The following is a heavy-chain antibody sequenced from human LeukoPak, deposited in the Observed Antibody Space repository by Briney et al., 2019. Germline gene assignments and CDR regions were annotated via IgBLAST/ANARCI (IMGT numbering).Heavy chain of an antibody. V-gene: IGHV3-49*03. Sequence: PGGSLRLSCTTSGFTFGDYGMSWFRQAPGKGLEWVSFIRSKTYSGATDYAASVRGRFVISRDDSESIAYLQMNSLKSEDTAVYYCTNSGYSYGQYYFDYWGQGTLVTVSS. J-gene: IGHJ4*02. CDR1: GFTFGDYG. CDR3: TNSGYSYGQYYFDY. D-gene: IGHD5-18*01. CDR2: IRSKTYSGAT.